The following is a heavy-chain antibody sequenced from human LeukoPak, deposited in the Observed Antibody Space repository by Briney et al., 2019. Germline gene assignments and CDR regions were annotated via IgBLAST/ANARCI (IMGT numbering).Heavy chain of an antibody. CDR2: IYDAGNT. CDR3: ARFDYGDYKFDY. J-gene: IGHJ4*02. CDR1: GGSISRSGYY. Sequence: ASETLSLTCTVSGGSISRSGYYWVWVRHPPEKGLEWIGNIYDAGNTYNNPSLRSRVTISVDTPKNQFSLKLSSVTAADTAVYYCARFDYGDYKFDYWGQGTLVTVSS. V-gene: IGHV4-39*01. D-gene: IGHD4-17*01.